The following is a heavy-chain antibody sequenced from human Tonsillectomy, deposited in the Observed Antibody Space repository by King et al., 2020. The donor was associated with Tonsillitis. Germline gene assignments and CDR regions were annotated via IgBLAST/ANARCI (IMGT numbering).Heavy chain of an antibody. CDR2: ISYDGSNK. J-gene: IGHJ4*02. V-gene: IGHV3-30-3*01. CDR3: ARDPYSSGWLTVGYFDY. Sequence: VQLVESGGGVVQPGRSLRLSCAASGFTFSSYTMHWVRQAPGKGLEWVAVISYDGSNKYYADSVKGRFTISRDNSKNTLYLQMNSLRADDTAVYYCARDPYSSGWLTVGYFDYWGQRTLVTVSS. D-gene: IGHD6-19*01. CDR1: GFTFSSYT.